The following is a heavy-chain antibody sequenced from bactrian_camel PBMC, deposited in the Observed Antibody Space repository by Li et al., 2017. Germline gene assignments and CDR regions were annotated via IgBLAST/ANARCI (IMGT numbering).Heavy chain of an antibody. Sequence: HVQLVESGGGSVQAGGSLRLSCGVSRYTYSAKCVGWFRQVPGNEREGVANIESDGSTTYAHSVQGRFTISRDNAKNTLYLQMNSLKTEDTAVYYCAACGNYRTTYTHWGQGTQVTVS. J-gene: IGHJ4*01. CDR3: AACGNYRTTYTH. V-gene: IGHV3S53*01. CDR1: RYTYSAKC. CDR2: IESDGST. D-gene: IGHD2*01.